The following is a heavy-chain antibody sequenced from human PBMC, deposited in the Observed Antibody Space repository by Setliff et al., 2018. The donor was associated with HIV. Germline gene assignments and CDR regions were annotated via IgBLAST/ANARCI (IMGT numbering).Heavy chain of an antibody. CDR2: IYYSGST. D-gene: IGHD6-13*01. CDR1: GGSISSGDYY. J-gene: IGHJ4*02. V-gene: IGHV4-30-4*08. CDR3: ARESPSSSWFYFDF. Sequence: PSETLSLTCTVSGGSISSGDYYWSWIRQPPGKGLEWIGYIYYSGSTYYNPSLKSRVTISVDTSKNQFSLKLSSVTAADTAVYYCARESPSSSWFYFDFWGQGTLVTAPQ.